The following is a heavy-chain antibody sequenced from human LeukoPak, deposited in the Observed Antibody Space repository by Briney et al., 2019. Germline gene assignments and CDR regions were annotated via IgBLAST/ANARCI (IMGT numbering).Heavy chain of an antibody. CDR2: IIAYNGNT. CDR1: GYTLSSFV. CDR3: ARDSYGSGSYWRYYGMDV. J-gene: IGHJ6*02. V-gene: IGHV1-18*01. D-gene: IGHD3-10*01. Sequence: ASAKDSSKAPGYTLSSFVISRGRQAPGEGLEWMGWIIAYNGNTNYAQKLQGRVTMTTDTSTSTAYMELRSLRSDDTAVYYCARDSYGSGSYWRYYGMDVWGQGTTVTVSS.